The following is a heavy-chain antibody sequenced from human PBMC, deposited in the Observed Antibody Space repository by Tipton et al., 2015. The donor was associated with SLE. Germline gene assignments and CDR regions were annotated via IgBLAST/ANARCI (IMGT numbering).Heavy chain of an antibody. CDR1: RFAFNNSW. Sequence: GSLRLSCAASRFAFNNSWMFWVCQAPEKGQEWVADIQDDGDKDQYEDSVKGRLTISRDNVRNCLCLQVNSLRAEDMTVYYCVNFQCIKIFGVIIPSDNWGQGTLVTVSS. J-gene: IGHJ4*02. CDR3: VNFQCIKIFGVIIPSDN. CDR2: IQDDGDKD. D-gene: IGHD3-3*01. V-gene: IGHV3-52*02.